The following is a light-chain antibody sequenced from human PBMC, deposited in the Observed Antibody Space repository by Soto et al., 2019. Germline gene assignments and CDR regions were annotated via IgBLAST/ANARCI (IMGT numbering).Light chain of an antibody. Sequence: EIVMTQSPATLSVSPGERATLSCRASQSVSSNLAWYQQKPGQAPRLLIYGASIRSPGIPARFSGSGSGTEFTLTISSLQSEDFAVYYCQQYNNWPTTFGQGTRLEIK. CDR1: QSVSSN. V-gene: IGKV3D-15*01. CDR2: GAS. CDR3: QQYNNWPTT. J-gene: IGKJ5*01.